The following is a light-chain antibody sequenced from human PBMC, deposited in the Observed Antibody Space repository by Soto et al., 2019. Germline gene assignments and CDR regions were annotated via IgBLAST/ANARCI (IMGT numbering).Light chain of an antibody. CDR2: GAS. J-gene: IGKJ4*01. Sequence: DVQMTQSPSSLSASVGDRVTITCRASQPISIFLNWYQHKPGQAPKLLIRGASNFHSGVPSRFRGSGSQTDFTPTISNLHPEDFATYYCQQTSITPPHTFGGGTRVEIK. CDR1: QPISIF. CDR3: QQTSITPPHT. V-gene: IGKV1-39*01.